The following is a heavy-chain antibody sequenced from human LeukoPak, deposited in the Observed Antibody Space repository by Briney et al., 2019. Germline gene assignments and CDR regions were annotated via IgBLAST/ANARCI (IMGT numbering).Heavy chain of an antibody. CDR3: AKSRSEDNSGYFDY. J-gene: IGHJ4*02. Sequence: PGGSLRLSCAASGFTFSSYWMSWVRQAPGKGLEWVANIKQDGSEKYYVDSVKGRFTISRDNAKNSLYLQMNSLRAEDTAVYYCAKSRSEDNSGYFDYWGQGILVTVSS. CDR1: GFTFSSYW. D-gene: IGHD3-22*01. V-gene: IGHV3-7*02. CDR2: IKQDGSEK.